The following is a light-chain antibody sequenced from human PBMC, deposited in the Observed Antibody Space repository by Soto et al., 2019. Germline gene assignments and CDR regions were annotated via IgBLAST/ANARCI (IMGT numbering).Light chain of an antibody. V-gene: IGKV1-39*01. Sequence: DIQMTQSPSSLSASVGDRVTITCRASQSIGIYLNWYQQKPGKAPKLLMYGASNLQTGVPSRFSGSGSGTEFTLSIIGLQPEDVATYYCQQSNSSPITFGQGTRLDIK. J-gene: IGKJ5*01. CDR2: GAS. CDR1: QSIGIY. CDR3: QQSNSSPIT.